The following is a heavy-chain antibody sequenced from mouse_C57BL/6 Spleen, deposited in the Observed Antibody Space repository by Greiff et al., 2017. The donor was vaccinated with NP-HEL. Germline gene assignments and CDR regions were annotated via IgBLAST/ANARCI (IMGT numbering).Heavy chain of an antibody. J-gene: IGHJ2*01. D-gene: IGHD2-4*01. V-gene: IGHV6-3*01. Sequence: EVKVEESGGGLVQPGGSMKLSCVASGFTFSNYWMNWVRQSPEKGLEWVAQIRLKSDNYATHYAESVKGRFTISRDDSKSSVYLQMNNLRAEDTGIYYCTLYYDYDGYWGQGTTLTVSS. CDR2: IRLKSDNYAT. CDR1: GFTFSNYW. CDR3: TLYYDYDGY.